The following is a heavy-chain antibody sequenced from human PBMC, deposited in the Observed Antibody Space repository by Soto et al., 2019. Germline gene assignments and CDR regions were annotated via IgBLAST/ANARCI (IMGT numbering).Heavy chain of an antibody. D-gene: IGHD5-12*01. CDR2: ISYDGSNK. J-gene: IGHJ4*02. V-gene: IGHV3-30*18. Sequence: PGGSLRLSCAASGFTFSSYGMHWVRQAPGKGLEWVAVISYDGSNKYYADSVKGRFTISRDNSKNTLYLQMNSLRAEDTAVYYCAKGYSGYDSGFDYWGQGTLVTVSS. CDR1: GFTFSSYG. CDR3: AKGYSGYDSGFDY.